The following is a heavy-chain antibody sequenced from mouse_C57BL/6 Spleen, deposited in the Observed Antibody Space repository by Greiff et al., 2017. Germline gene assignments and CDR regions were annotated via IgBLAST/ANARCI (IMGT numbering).Heavy chain of an antibody. CDR1: GYTFTSYW. J-gene: IGHJ2*01. V-gene: IGHV1-64*01. Sequence: VQLQQPGAELVKPGASVKLSCKASGYTFTSYWMHWVKQRPGQGLEWIGLIHPTSGSTNYNEKFKSKATLTVDKSSSTAYMHLSSLTSEDSAVXCCAIEGNYKVDYWGQGTTLTVSS. CDR2: IHPTSGST. D-gene: IGHD2-1*01. CDR3: AIEGNYKVDY.